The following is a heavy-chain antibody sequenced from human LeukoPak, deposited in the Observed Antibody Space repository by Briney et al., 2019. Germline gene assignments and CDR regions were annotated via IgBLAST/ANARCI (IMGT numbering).Heavy chain of an antibody. D-gene: IGHD3-22*01. Sequence: SETLSLTCTVSGGSISSYYWSWIRQPPGKGLEWIGYIYYSGSTNYNPSLKSRVTISVDTSKNQFSLKLSSVTAADTAVYYCARWDVRVITPYNYYYGMDVWGQGTTVTVSS. J-gene: IGHJ6*02. CDR2: IYYSGST. CDR3: ARWDVRVITPYNYYYGMDV. V-gene: IGHV4-59*01. CDR1: GGSISSYY.